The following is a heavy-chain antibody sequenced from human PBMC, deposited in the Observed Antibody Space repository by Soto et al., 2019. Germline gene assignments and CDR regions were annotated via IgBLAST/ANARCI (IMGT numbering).Heavy chain of an antibody. CDR1: GFTVSSSNY. D-gene: IGHD5-12*01. CDR3: HGYGY. Sequence: EVQLVEFGGGLIQPGGSLRLSCVVSGFTVSSSNYMSWVRQAPGKGLEWVSVIYTGGTTYYADSVKGRFTISRDNSKNTLYLQMNSLRAEDTAVYYCHGYGYWGQGTLVTVSS. J-gene: IGHJ4*02. V-gene: IGHV3-53*01. CDR2: IYTGGTT.